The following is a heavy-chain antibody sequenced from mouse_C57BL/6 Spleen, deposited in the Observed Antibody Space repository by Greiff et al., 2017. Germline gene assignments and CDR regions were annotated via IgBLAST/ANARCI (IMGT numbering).Heavy chain of an antibody. CDR1: GYTFTSYW. V-gene: IGHV1-64*01. CDR2: IHPNSCST. Sequence: VQLQQPGAELVKPGASVKLSCTASGYTFTSYWMHWVKQRPGQGLEWIGMIHPNSCSTNYNEKFKSKATLTVDKSSSTAYMQLSSLTSEDSAVYYCARCALDSSGYDYAMDYWGQGTSVTVSS. CDR3: ARCALDSSGYDYAMDY. D-gene: IGHD3-2*02. J-gene: IGHJ4*01.